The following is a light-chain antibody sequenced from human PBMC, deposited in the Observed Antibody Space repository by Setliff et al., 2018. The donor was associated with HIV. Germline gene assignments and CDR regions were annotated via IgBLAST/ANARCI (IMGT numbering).Light chain of an antibody. CDR2: DVT. CDR1: SGDIGTYDF. J-gene: IGLJ2*01. CDR3: CSYAGSDTWI. V-gene: IGLV2-23*02. Sequence: QSVLTQPPSASGSPGQSVTISCTEASGDIGTYDFISWYQQHPGEVPKLMIYDVTKRPSGVSNRFSGSKSGNTASLTISGLQAEDEADYYCCSYAGSDTWIFGGGTKVTVL.